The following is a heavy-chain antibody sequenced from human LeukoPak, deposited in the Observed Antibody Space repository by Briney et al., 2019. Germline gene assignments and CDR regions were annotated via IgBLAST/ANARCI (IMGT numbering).Heavy chain of an antibody. CDR2: IIPIFGTA. J-gene: IGHJ4*02. CDR3: ARGRYYYDSSGYYEEHNFDY. Sequence: SVKVSCKASGGTFSSYAISWVRQAPGQGLEWMGRIIPIFGTANYAQKFQGRVTITTDESTSTAYMELSSLGSEDTAVYYCARGRYYYDSSGYYEEHNFDYWGQGTLVTVSS. V-gene: IGHV1-69*05. D-gene: IGHD3-22*01. CDR1: GGTFSSYA.